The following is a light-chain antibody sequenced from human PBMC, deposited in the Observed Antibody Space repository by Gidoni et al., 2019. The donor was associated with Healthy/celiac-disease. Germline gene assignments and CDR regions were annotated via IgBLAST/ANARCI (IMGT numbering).Light chain of an antibody. Sequence: QSVLTQPPSASGTPGQRVTISCSGSSSNIGSNYVYWYQQLPGTDPKLLIYRNNQRPSVVPDRFSGSKSVTSASLSISGLRSEDEADYYCAAWDDSLSGWVFGGGTKLTVL. CDR3: AAWDDSLSGWV. CDR1: SSNIGSNY. CDR2: RNN. V-gene: IGLV1-47*01. J-gene: IGLJ3*02.